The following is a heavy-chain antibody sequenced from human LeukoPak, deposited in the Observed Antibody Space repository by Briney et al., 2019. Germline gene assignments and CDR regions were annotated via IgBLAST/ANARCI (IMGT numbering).Heavy chain of an antibody. CDR3: ARDRGSSGWYRYDAFYI. Sequence: SQTLSLTCTVSGGSISSGSYYWSWIRQPAGKGLEWIGRIYTSGSTNYNPSLKSRVTISVDTSKHQFSLKLSSVTAADTAVYYCARDRGSSGWYRYDAFYIWGQGTMVTVSS. V-gene: IGHV4-61*02. CDR1: GGSISSGSYY. CDR2: IYTSGST. J-gene: IGHJ3*02. D-gene: IGHD6-19*01.